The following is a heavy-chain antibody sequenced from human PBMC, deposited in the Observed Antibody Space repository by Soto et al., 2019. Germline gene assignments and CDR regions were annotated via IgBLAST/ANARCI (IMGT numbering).Heavy chain of an antibody. CDR3: ARVSSQNIAAAVAGWFDP. V-gene: IGHV4-4*02. J-gene: IGHJ5*02. Sequence: PSETLSLTCAVSGGSISSSNWWSWVRQPPGKGLEWIGEIYRSGSTNYNPSLKRRVTISVDKSKNQFSLKLSSVTAADTAVYSCARVSSQNIAAAVAGWFDPWGQGTLVTVSS. CDR2: IYRSGST. CDR1: GGSISSSNW. D-gene: IGHD6-13*01.